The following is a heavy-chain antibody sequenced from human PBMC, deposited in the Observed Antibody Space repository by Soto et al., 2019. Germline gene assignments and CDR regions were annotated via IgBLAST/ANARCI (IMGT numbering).Heavy chain of an antibody. CDR2: ISYDGSNK. Sequence: PGGSLRLSCAASGFTFSSYGMHWVRQAPGKGLEWVAVISYDGSNKYYADSVKGRFTISRDNSKNTLYLQMNSLRAEDTAVYYCAKDKVEMDFDYWGQGTQVTVSS. D-gene: IGHD2-2*01. J-gene: IGHJ4*02. V-gene: IGHV3-30*18. CDR3: AKDKVEMDFDY. CDR1: GFTFSSYG.